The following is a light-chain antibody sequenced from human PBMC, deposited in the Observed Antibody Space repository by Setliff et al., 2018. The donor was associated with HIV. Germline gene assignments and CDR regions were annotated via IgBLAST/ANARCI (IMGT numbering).Light chain of an antibody. J-gene: IGLJ1*01. V-gene: IGLV2-14*03. CDR3: CSYTSSLTYV. CDR1: SSDVGGYDF. Sequence: QSVLTQPASVSGSPGQSITISCIGTSSDVGGYDFVSWYQQRPGKAPQLIIYDVSQRPSGVSSRFSGSKSGNTASQTISGLQAEDQADYYCCSYTSSLTYVFGTGTKVTVL. CDR2: DVS.